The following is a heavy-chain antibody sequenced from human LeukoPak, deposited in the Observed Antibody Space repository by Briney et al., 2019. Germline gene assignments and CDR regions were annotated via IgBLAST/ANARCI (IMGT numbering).Heavy chain of an antibody. D-gene: IGHD3-22*01. CDR2: IIPIFGTA. Sequence: SVKVSCKASGGTFSSYAISWVRQAPGQGLEWMGGIIPIFGTANYAQKFQGRVTITADESTSTAYMELSSLRSEDTAVYYCARDLFRYYYDSSGPSPFDYWGQGTLVTVSS. CDR1: GGTFSSYA. CDR3: ARDLFRYYYDSSGPSPFDY. J-gene: IGHJ4*02. V-gene: IGHV1-69*13.